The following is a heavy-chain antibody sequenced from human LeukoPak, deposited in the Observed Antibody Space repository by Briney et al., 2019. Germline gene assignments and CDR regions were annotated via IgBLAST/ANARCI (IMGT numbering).Heavy chain of an antibody. D-gene: IGHD1-1*01. V-gene: IGHV4-38-2*02. J-gene: IGHJ4*02. CDR2: LFQSETT. CDR3: ARFDSFDVTGYYGGY. Sequence: SSETLSLTCTVSGYFISSGYYWGWIRQPPGKGLEWIGILFQSETTYYNLSLKSRVTISLDTSKNQFSLKLSSVTAADTAVYYCARFDSFDVTGYYGGYWGQGTLVTVSS. CDR1: GYFISSGYY.